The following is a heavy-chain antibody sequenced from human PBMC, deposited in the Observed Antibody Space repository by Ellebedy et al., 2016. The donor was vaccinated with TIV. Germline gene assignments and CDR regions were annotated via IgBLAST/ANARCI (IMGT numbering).Heavy chain of an antibody. CDR3: ARLAYCGADCYPLPDL. D-gene: IGHD2-21*02. CDR1: GASISSYY. J-gene: IGHJ5*02. V-gene: IGHV4-59*01. CDR2: TYYSVST. Sequence: SETLSLXXTVSGASISSYYWSWLRQPPGKGLEWIAYTYYSVSTKYNPSLKSRVTISVDTSKNQLSLKLTSVTAADTAVYYCARLAYCGADCYPLPDLWGQGTLVTVSS.